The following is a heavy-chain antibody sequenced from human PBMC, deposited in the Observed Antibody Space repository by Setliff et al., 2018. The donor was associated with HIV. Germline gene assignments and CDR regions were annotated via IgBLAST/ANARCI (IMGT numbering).Heavy chain of an antibody. Sequence: GGSLRLSCEASGFTFSNYWMTWVRQAPGKGLEWVANIKGDESEKNYLDSVKGRFTMSRDNADNSLYLQMHSLRAEDTALYYCARGDTIFGVVIKGYYFDYWGQGTLVTVSS. CDR3: ARGDTIFGVVIKGYYFDY. J-gene: IGHJ4*02. V-gene: IGHV3-7*03. CDR1: GFTFSNYW. CDR2: IKGDESEK. D-gene: IGHD3-3*01.